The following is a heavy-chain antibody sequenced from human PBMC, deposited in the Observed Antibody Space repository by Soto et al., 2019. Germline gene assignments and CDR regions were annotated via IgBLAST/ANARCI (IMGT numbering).Heavy chain of an antibody. J-gene: IGHJ4*02. V-gene: IGHV1-8*01. CDR3: ATSMVRGVITPFDY. CDR2: MNPNSGNT. Sequence: QVQLVQSGAEVKKPGASVKVSCKASGYTFTSYDINWVRQATGQGLEWMGWMNPNSGNTGYAQKFQGRVTMTRNTSISTAYMELSSVTAADTAVYYCATSMVRGVITPFDYWGQGTLVTVSS. CDR1: GYTFTSYD. D-gene: IGHD3-10*01.